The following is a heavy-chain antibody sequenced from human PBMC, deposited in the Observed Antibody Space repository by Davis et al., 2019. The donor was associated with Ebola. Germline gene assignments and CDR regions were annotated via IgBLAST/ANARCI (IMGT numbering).Heavy chain of an antibody. CDR3: ARHDYDFWSGPGNWFDP. V-gene: IGHV4-30-4*01. D-gene: IGHD3-3*01. Sequence: MPSETLSLTCSVSGASISDGDYYWSWIRQPPGKGLEWIAYMFYSGTTNYNPSLQSRVIISVDTSKNQFSLKLSSVTAADTAVYYCARHDYDFWSGPGNWFDPWGQGTLVTVSS. J-gene: IGHJ5*02. CDR1: GASISDGDYY. CDR2: MFYSGTT.